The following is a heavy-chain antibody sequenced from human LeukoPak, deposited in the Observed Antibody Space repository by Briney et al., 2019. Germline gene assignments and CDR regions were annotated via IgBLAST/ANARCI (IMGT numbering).Heavy chain of an antibody. CDR1: GFTFSSYA. CDR3: AKDLQHIVVVTAYSGPGFDL. CDR2: ISGSGGST. D-gene: IGHD2-21*02. V-gene: IGHV3-23*01. J-gene: IGHJ2*01. Sequence: GGSLRLSCAASGFTFSSYAMSWVRQAPGKGLEWVSAISGSGGSTYYADSVKGRFTISRDNSKNTLYLQMNSLRAEDTAVYYCAKDLQHIVVVTAYSGPGFDLWGRGTLVTVSS.